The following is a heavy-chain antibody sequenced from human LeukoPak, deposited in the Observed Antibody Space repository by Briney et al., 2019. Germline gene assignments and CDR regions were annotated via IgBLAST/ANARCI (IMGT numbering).Heavy chain of an antibody. J-gene: IGHJ4*02. CDR3: ARSAVNRWDPLDY. CDR2: ISYDGSNK. V-gene: IGHV3-30*03. CDR1: GFTFSSYD. Sequence: PGRSLRLSCAASGFTFSSYDMHWVRQAPGKGLEWVAVISYDGSNKHYSDSVKGRFTISRDNSKNTLSLQMSSLRSEDTAVYYCARSAVNRWDPLDYWGQGTLVIVSS. D-gene: IGHD4-17*01.